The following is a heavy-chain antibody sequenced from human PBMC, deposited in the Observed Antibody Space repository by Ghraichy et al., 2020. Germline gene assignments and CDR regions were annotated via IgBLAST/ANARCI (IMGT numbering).Heavy chain of an antibody. J-gene: IGHJ4*02. Sequence: GGSLRLSCAGSGFTFNNYAMTWVRQAPGKGLEWVSAIGYNGGSTYYADSVKGRFTISRVNSKNTLYLQMTSRSAEDTAVYYCAKSLTTPAYYFDSWGQGTLVTVSS. CDR2: IGYNGGST. CDR3: AKSLTTPAYYFDS. CDR1: GFTFNNYA. V-gene: IGHV3-23*01. D-gene: IGHD1-1*01.